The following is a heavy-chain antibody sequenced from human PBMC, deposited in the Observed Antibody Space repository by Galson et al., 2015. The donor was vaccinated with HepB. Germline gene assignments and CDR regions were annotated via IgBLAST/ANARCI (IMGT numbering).Heavy chain of an antibody. D-gene: IGHD3-10*01. CDR3: ARDKFGSHSNNWFDP. J-gene: IGHJ5*02. CDR2: ISYDGATK. CDR1: GFTFNTYA. V-gene: IGHV3-30-3*01. Sequence: SLRLSCAATGFTFNTYAMHWVRQAPGEGLEWVAIISYDGATKYYADTVKGRFTISRDNSKNTLFLQMNSLRPEDTAVYYCARDKFGSHSNNWFDPWGQGTLVTVSS.